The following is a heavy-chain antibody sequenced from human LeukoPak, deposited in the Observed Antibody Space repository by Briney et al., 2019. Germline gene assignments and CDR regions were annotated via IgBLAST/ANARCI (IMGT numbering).Heavy chain of an antibody. Sequence: KPSETLSLTCTVSGGSISSHYWSWFRQPPGKGLEWIGYIYYSGGTNYNPSLKSRVTISVDTSKNQFSLKLSSVTAADTAVYYCARERGGYIDWGQGTLVTVSS. CDR1: GGSISSHY. V-gene: IGHV4-59*11. J-gene: IGHJ4*02. CDR2: IYYSGGT. D-gene: IGHD5-12*01. CDR3: ARERGGYID.